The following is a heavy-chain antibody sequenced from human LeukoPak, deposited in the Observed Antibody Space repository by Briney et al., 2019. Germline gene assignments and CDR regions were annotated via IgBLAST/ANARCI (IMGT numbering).Heavy chain of an antibody. D-gene: IGHD3-10*01. CDR2: IRYDGSNK. CDR1: GFTFSSYG. V-gene: IGHV3-30*02. Sequence: GGSLRLSCAASGFTFSSYGMHWVRQAPGKGLEWVAFIRYDGSNKYYADSVKGRFTISRDNSKNTLYLQMNSLRAEDTAVYFCARAGLMVRGVYNWFDPWGQGTLVTVSS. J-gene: IGHJ5*02. CDR3: ARAGLMVRGVYNWFDP.